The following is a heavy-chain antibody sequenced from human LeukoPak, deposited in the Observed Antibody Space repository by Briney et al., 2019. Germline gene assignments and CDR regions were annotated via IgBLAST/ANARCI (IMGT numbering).Heavy chain of an antibody. Sequence: GGSLRLSCAASGFSFSSYGMHWVRQAPGKGLEWAAVISYDGKNKYYADAVKGRFTISRDNSKNTLYLQMNSLRPEDTAVYYCASHWAQQVVSDYWGQGTLVTVSS. D-gene: IGHD6-13*01. CDR3: ASHWAQQVVSDY. CDR2: ISYDGKNK. CDR1: GFSFSSYG. J-gene: IGHJ4*02. V-gene: IGHV3-30*03.